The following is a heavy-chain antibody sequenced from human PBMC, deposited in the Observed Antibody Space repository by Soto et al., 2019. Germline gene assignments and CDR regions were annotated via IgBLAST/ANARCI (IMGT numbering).Heavy chain of an antibody. J-gene: IGHJ4*02. CDR3: ARDLRLVVPAAIPAY. V-gene: IGHV1-3*01. Sequence: GASVKVSCKASGYTFTSYGMHLGGPAPGQRLEWMGWINAGNGNTKYSQKFQGRVTITRDTSASTAYMELSSLRSEDTAVYYCARDLRLVVPAAIPAYWGQGTLVTVSS. CDR2: INAGNGNT. CDR1: GYTFTSYG. D-gene: IGHD2-2*01.